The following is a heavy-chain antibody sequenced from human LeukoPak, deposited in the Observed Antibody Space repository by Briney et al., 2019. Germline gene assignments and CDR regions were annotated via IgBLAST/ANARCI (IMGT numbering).Heavy chain of an antibody. V-gene: IGHV4-59*01. J-gene: IGHJ4*02. CDR3: AREVGATYYFDY. CDR2: IYYSGST. CDR1: GGSISSYY. Sequence: SETLSFTCTVSGGSISSYYWSWIRQPPGKGLEWIGYIYYSGSTNYNPSLKSRVTISVDTSKNQFSLKLSPVTAADTAVYYCAREVGATYYFDYWGQGTLVTVSS. D-gene: IGHD1-26*01.